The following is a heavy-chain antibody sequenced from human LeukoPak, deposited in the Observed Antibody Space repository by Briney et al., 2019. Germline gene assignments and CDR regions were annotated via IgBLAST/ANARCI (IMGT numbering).Heavy chain of an antibody. V-gene: IGHV2-5*08. Sequence: TLSLTCTVSGGSISSYYWSWLRQPPGKALEWLALIYWDDDKRYSPSLKSRLTITKDTSKNQVVLTMTNMDPVDTATYYCAHRGGSSYDYWGQGTLVIVSS. CDR1: GGSISSYYW. J-gene: IGHJ4*02. CDR2: IYWDDDK. D-gene: IGHD6-13*01. CDR3: AHRGGSSYDY.